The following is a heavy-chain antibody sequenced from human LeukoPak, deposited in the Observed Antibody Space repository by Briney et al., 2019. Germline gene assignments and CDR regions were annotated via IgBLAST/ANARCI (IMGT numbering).Heavy chain of an antibody. CDR2: IRYDGSNK. D-gene: IGHD5-18*01. Sequence: GGSLRLSCAASGFTFSSYGMHSVRQAPGKGLEWVAFIRYDGSNKYYADSVKGRFTISRDNSKNTLYLQMNSLRAEDTAVYYCAKDRVDTAMTRYFNYWGQGTLVTVSS. CDR3: AKDRVDTAMTRYFNY. J-gene: IGHJ4*02. CDR1: GFTFSSYG. V-gene: IGHV3-30*02.